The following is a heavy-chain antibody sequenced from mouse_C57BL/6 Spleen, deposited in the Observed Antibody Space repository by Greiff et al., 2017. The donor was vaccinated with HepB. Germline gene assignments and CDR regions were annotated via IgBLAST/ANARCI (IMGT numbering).Heavy chain of an antibody. D-gene: IGHD2-4*01. CDR1: GYAFSSSW. J-gene: IGHJ2*01. Sequence: QVQLQQSGPELVKPGASVKISCKASGYAFSSSWMNWVKQRPGKGLEWIGRIYPGDGDTNYNGKFKGKATLTADKSSSTAYMQLSSLTSEDSAVYFCARYDYDLYYFDYWGQGTTLPVSS. V-gene: IGHV1-82*01. CDR3: ARYDYDLYYFDY. CDR2: IYPGDGDT.